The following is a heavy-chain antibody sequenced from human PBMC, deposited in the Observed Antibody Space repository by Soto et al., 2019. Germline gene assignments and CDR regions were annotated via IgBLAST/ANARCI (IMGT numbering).Heavy chain of an antibody. CDR2: ISYDGSNK. J-gene: IGHJ4*02. D-gene: IGHD3-10*01. V-gene: IGHV3-30*18. CDR3: AKDLGGSGSLPY. Sequence: QVQLVESGGGVVQPGRSLRLSCAASGFTFSTYGIHWVCQAPGKGLEWVSVISYDGSNKYYADSVKGRFTISRDNSKNTLYLQMNRLGVEDTAVYYCAKDLGGSGSLPYWGQGTLVTVSS. CDR1: GFTFSTYG.